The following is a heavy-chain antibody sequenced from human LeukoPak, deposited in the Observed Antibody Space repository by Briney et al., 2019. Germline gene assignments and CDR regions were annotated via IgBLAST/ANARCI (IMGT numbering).Heavy chain of an antibody. CDR3: GRSGGYFFLLRSYFDY. Sequence: SETLSLTCTVSGYSISSGYYWGWIRQPPGKGLEWIGSIYHSGSTYYNPSLKSRVTISVDTSKNQFSLKLSAVTAADTAVYYCGRSGGYFFLLRSYFDYWGQGTLVTVSS. J-gene: IGHJ4*02. CDR1: GYSISSGYY. V-gene: IGHV4-38-2*02. D-gene: IGHD3-10*01. CDR2: IYHSGST.